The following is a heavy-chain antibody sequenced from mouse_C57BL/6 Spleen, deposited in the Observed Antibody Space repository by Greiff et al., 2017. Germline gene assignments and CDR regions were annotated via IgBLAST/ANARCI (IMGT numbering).Heavy chain of an antibody. CDR2: IYPSDSET. Sequence: QVQLQQPGAELVRPGSSVKLSSKASGYTFTSYWMDWVKQRPGQGLEWIGNIYPSDSETHYNQKFKDKATLTVDKSSSTAYMQLSSLTSEDSAVYYCARSYSPFDYWGQGTTLTVSS. V-gene: IGHV1-61*01. D-gene: IGHD2-12*01. CDR3: ARSYSPFDY. CDR1: GYTFTSYW. J-gene: IGHJ2*01.